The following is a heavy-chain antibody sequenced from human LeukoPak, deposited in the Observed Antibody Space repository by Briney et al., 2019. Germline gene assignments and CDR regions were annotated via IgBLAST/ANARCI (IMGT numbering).Heavy chain of an antibody. CDR1: GFTFSSYW. CDR3: ARDRGYDYVWGSYRYTGAFDI. Sequence: PGGSLRLSCAASGFTFSSYWMSWVRQAPGKGLGWVANIKQDGSEKYYVDSVKGRFTISRDNAKNSLYLQMNSLRAEDTAVYYCARDRGYDYVWGSYRYTGAFDIWGQGTMVTVSS. J-gene: IGHJ3*02. V-gene: IGHV3-7*01. CDR2: IKQDGSEK. D-gene: IGHD3-16*02.